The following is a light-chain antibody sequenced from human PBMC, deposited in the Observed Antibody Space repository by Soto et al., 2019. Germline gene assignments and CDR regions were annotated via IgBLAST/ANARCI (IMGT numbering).Light chain of an antibody. Sequence: QSVLTQPACVSGSRGQSITISCTGTSSDVGAYDYVSWYQQHPGKAPKFMLYEVSNRPSGLSNRFSGSKSGNTASLTISGLQAEDEADYYCSSYTTSNTWVFGGGTKLTAL. CDR2: EVS. CDR1: SSDVGAYDY. V-gene: IGLV2-14*01. CDR3: SSYTTSNTWV. J-gene: IGLJ3*02.